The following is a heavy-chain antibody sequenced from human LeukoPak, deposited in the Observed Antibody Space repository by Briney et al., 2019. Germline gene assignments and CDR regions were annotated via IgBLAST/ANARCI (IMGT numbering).Heavy chain of an antibody. J-gene: IGHJ4*02. Sequence: PGGSLRLSCAASGFTFSSYGMHWVRQAPGKGLEWVAVISYDGSNKYYADSVKGRFTISRDNSKNTLYLQMNSLRAEDTAVYYCAMGGSYYGEHYFDYWGQGTLVTVSS. CDR2: ISYDGSNK. CDR1: GFTFSSYG. D-gene: IGHD1-26*01. CDR3: AMGGSYYGEHYFDY. V-gene: IGHV3-30*03.